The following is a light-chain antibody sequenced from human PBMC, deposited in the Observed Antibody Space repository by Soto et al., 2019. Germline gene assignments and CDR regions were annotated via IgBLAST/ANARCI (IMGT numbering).Light chain of an antibody. CDR3: QQHSNRPPLP. V-gene: IGKV3-11*01. CDR1: QSVSTY. CDR2: EAS. Sequence: EIVLTQSPATLSLSPGERATLSCRASQSVSTYLAWFQQNPCQAPRLLIYEASNRATGIPVRLSGSGSGTDFTLTISSLEPEDFAVYYCQQHSNRPPLPFGGGTQVEIK. J-gene: IGKJ4*01.